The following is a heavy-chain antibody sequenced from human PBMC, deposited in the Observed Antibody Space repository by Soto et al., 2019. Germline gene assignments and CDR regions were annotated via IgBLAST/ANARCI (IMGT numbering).Heavy chain of an antibody. V-gene: IGHV1-2*02. CDR3: ARGPSHGAFDY. CDR1: GYTFTSYY. D-gene: IGHD5-18*01. Sequence: ASVKVSCKASGYTFTSYYMHWVRQAPGHGPEWMGWIDPNSGATKSASKFQGRVTMTRDTSIDTAYMELRRLTSDDTAVYYCARGPSHGAFDYWGQGTLVTLSS. CDR2: IDPNSGAT. J-gene: IGHJ4*02.